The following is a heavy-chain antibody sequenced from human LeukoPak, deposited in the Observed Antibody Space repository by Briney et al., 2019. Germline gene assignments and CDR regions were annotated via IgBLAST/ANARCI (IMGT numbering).Heavy chain of an antibody. CDR1: GGSISSYY. Sequence: SETLSLTCTVSGGSISSYYWSWIRQPPGEGLEWIGYIYYSGSINYNPSLKSRVTISVDTSKNQFSLNLSSVTAADTAVYYCATDSSGWYTYFDYWGQGTLVTVSS. J-gene: IGHJ4*02. V-gene: IGHV4-59*01. CDR2: IYYSGSI. CDR3: ATDSSGWYTYFDY. D-gene: IGHD6-19*01.